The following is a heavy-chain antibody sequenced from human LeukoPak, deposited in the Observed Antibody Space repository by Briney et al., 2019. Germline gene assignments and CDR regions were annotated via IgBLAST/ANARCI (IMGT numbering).Heavy chain of an antibody. Sequence: GGSLRLPCAASGFTFSSYEMNWVRQAPGKGLEWVSYISSSGSTIYYADSVKGRFTISRDNAKNSLYLQMNGLRAEDTAVYYCARDQVVRGVIILSEHYFDYWGQGTLVTVSS. D-gene: IGHD3-10*01. CDR3: ARDQVVRGVIILSEHYFDY. J-gene: IGHJ4*02. V-gene: IGHV3-48*03. CDR2: ISSSGSTI. CDR1: GFTFSSYE.